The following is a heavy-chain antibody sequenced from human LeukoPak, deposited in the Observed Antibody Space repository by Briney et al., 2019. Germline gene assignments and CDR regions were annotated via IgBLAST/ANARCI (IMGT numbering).Heavy chain of an antibody. Sequence: PSETLSLTCTVSGGSISSSSYYWSWIRQPSGKGLEWIGYISSSGSTNYNPSLKSRVSISVLTSKTQFSLKLNSVTAADTAVYYCAREYISSWYPLLHWFDPWGQGTLVTVSS. CDR3: AREYISSWYPLLHWFDP. J-gene: IGHJ5*02. CDR1: GGSISSSSYY. CDR2: ISSSGST. D-gene: IGHD6-13*01. V-gene: IGHV4-61*01.